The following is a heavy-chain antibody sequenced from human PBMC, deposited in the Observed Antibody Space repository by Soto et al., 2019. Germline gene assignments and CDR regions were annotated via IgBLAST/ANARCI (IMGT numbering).Heavy chain of an antibody. Sequence: SETLSLTCAVYCGSFIGYYWSWIRQPPGKGLEWIGEINHSGSTNYNPSLKSRVTISVDTSKNQFSLKLSSVTAADTAVYYCARGARIRRPRGYSYGWGVLFDYWGQGTLVTVSS. J-gene: IGHJ4*02. CDR3: ARGARIRRPRGYSYGWGVLFDY. V-gene: IGHV4-34*01. D-gene: IGHD5-18*01. CDR2: INHSGST. CDR1: CGSFIGYY.